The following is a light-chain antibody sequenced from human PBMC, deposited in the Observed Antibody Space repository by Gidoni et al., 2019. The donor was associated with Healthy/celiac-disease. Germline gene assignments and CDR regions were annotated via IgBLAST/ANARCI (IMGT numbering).Light chain of an antibody. CDR3: QQYNSYPLT. V-gene: IGKV1-5*03. Sequence: DIQLTQSPSTLSASVGDRVTITCRASQSISSWLAWYQQKPGNAPKLLIYKASSLESGVPSRFSGSGSGTEFTLTISSLQPDDYATYYCQQYNSYPLTFGGGTKVEIK. J-gene: IGKJ4*01. CDR2: KAS. CDR1: QSISSW.